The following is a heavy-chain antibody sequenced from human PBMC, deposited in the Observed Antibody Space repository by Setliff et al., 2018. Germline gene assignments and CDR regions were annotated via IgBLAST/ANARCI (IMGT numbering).Heavy chain of an antibody. D-gene: IGHD6-13*01. CDR1: GFTVTDNY. Sequence: GGSLRLSCAASGFTVTDNYMSWVRQAPGKGLEWVSIIYSGGATYYGDSVKGRFTISRDKSKNTVFLQMNSLRAEDTAVYYCARDPGPHAAHFRALGYGMDVWGQGTTVTVSS. CDR3: ARDPGPHAAHFRALGYGMDV. V-gene: IGHV3-66*01. CDR2: IYSGGAT. J-gene: IGHJ6*02.